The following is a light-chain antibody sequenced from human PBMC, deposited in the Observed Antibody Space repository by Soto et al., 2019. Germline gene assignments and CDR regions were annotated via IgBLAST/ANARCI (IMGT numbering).Light chain of an antibody. V-gene: IGLV2-14*03. CDR1: SSDVGAYTF. CDR3: SSYTSSSTHV. Sequence: QSALTQPASVSGSPGQSITISCTGTSSDVGAYTFVSWYQQHPDKVPKLMIFDVSRRPSGFSDRFSGSKSGNTASLTISGLQPEDEADYYCSSYTSSSTHVFGSGTKVTFL. CDR2: DVS. J-gene: IGLJ1*01.